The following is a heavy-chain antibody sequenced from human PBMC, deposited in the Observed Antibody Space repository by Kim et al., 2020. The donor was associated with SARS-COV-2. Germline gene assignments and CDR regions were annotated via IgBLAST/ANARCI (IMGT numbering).Heavy chain of an antibody. Sequence: ASVKVSCKASGYTFTGYYMHWVRQAPGQGLEWMGWINPNSGGTNYAQKFQGRVTMTRDTSISTAYMELSRLRSDDTAVYYCARARGYSYGLGGMHAFDIWGQGTMVTVSS. CDR3: ARARGYSYGLGGMHAFDI. CDR2: INPNSGGT. V-gene: IGHV1-2*02. CDR1: GYTFTGYY. J-gene: IGHJ3*02. D-gene: IGHD5-18*01.